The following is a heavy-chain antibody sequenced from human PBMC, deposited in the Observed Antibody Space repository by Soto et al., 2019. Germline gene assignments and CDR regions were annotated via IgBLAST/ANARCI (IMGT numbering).Heavy chain of an antibody. V-gene: IGHV4-4*02. CDR2: INHRGTT. CDR3: ARENRGTIHRYYYYMDV. Sequence: QVHLEESGPGLVKPSGTLSITCAVSSGSISSSDWWTWVRQPPGKGLQWSGEINHRGTTNYNPSLKSPAIISVDKSHNQFSLRLTSVTAADTAVYYCARENRGTIHRYYYYMDVWGKGATVTVSS. D-gene: IGHD1-7*01. J-gene: IGHJ6*03. CDR1: SGSISSSDW.